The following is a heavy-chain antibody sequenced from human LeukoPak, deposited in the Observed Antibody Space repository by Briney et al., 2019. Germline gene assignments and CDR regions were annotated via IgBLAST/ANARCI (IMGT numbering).Heavy chain of an antibody. V-gene: IGHV1-8*01. CDR3: ARGSTMVRGVIITSVKNWFDP. CDR1: GYTFTSYD. Sequence: GASVKVSCKASGYTFTSYDINWVRQATGQGLEWMGWMNPNSGNTGYAQKFQGRVTMTRNTSISTAHMELSSLRSEDTAVYYCARGSTMVRGVIITSVKNWFDPWGQGTLVTVSS. D-gene: IGHD3-10*01. CDR2: MNPNSGNT. J-gene: IGHJ5*02.